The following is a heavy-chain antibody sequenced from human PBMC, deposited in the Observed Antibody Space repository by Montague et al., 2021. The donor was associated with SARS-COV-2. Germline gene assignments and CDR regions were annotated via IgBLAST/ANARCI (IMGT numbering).Heavy chain of an antibody. CDR2: VNHSGRI. Sequence: SETLSLTCAVYGGSFSDYYWTWIRQPPGKGLEWLGEVNHSGRINYNPSLKSRITISVDTSKNQFSLRLSSVTAAETAVYYCASGRVDTTMMLVVFTGAAHYFDSWGQGTLVSVSS. J-gene: IGHJ4*02. V-gene: IGHV4-34*01. CDR1: GGSFSDYY. CDR3: ASGRVDTTMMLVVFTGAAHYFDS. D-gene: IGHD3-22*01.